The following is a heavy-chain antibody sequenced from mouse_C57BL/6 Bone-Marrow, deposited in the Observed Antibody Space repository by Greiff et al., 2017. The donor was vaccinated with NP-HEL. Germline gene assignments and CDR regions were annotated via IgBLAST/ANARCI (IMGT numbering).Heavy chain of an antibody. V-gene: IGHV5-9-1*02. D-gene: IGHD2-4*01. Sequence: EVKLMESGEGLVKPGGSLKLSFAASGFTFSSYAMSWVRQTPEKRLEWVAYISSGGDYIYYADPVKGRFTISRDNARNTLYLQMSSLKSEDTAMYYCTRGQSFYDYDDDYFDYWGQGTTLTVSS. J-gene: IGHJ2*01. CDR1: GFTFSSYA. CDR3: TRGQSFYDYDDDYFDY. CDR2: ISSGGDYI.